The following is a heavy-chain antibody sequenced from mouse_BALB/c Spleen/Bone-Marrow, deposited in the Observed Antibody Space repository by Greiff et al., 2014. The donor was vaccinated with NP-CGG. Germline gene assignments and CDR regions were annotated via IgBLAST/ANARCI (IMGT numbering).Heavy chain of an antibody. D-gene: IGHD2-10*02. J-gene: IGHJ4*01. CDR2: ISTYNGNT. CDR1: GYTFTDYA. Sequence: VQLQQSGPEVVRPGVSVKISCKGSGYTFTDYAMHWVKQSHAKSLEWIGVISTYNGNTNYNLKFKGKATMTVDKSSSTAYMERARLSSEDAAIYYCAREVWAPRDAMAYWGQGTLVTVSS. V-gene: IGHV1-67*01. CDR3: AREVWAPRDAMAY.